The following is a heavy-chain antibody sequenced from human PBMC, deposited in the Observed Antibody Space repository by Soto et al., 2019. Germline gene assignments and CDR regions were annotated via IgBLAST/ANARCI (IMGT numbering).Heavy chain of an antibody. D-gene: IGHD5-12*01. CDR1: GVSTTSYF. CDR2: ISFSGAT. V-gene: IGHV4-59*01. J-gene: IGHJ4*02. CDR3: ARDRRDGYKRYFDL. Sequence: PSETLSLTWTVSGVSTTSYFWSWIRQTPGKGLDWIGSISFSGATYSNPSLKGGAALSVDTSENHLSLTLNSVTSAATAVSFCARDRRDGYKRYFDLWGQGNQVTVSS.